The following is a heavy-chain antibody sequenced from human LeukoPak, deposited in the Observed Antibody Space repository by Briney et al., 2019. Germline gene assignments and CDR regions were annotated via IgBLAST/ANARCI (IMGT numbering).Heavy chain of an antibody. V-gene: IGHV3-74*01. CDR2: IGSDGSST. J-gene: IGHJ4*02. CDR3: ARDSGSSEYYFDY. Sequence: GGSLRLSCAASGFTFSSYWMHWVRQVPGKGLVWVSRIGSDGSSTSFADSVKGRFTISRDNAKNTLYLQMNSLRAEDTAVYYCARDSGSSEYYFDYWGQGTLVTVSS. D-gene: IGHD1-26*01. CDR1: GFTFSSYW.